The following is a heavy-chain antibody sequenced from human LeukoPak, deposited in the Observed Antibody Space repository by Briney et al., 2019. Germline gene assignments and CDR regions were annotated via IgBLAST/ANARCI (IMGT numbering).Heavy chain of an antibody. J-gene: IGHJ2*01. CDR2: ISSSSSYI. CDR1: GFTFSSYS. Sequence: GGSLRLSCAASGFTFSSYSMNWVRQAPGKGLEWVSSISSSSSYIYYADSVKGRFTISRDNAKNSLYLQMNSLRAEDTAVYYCARAPYSGSYLNWYFDLWGRGTLVTVSS. CDR3: ARAPYSGSYLNWYFDL. V-gene: IGHV3-21*01. D-gene: IGHD1-26*01.